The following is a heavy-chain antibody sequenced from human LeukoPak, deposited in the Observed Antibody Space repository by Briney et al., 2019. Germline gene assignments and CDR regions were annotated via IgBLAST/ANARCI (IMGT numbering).Heavy chain of an antibody. J-gene: IGHJ4*02. CDR2: IYYSGST. CDR3: ARGGYSYGPDFDY. V-gene: IGHV4-39*01. Sequence: SETLSLTCTVSGGSISSSSYYWGWIRQPPGKGLEWIGNIYYSGSTYYNPSLKSRVTISVDTSKNQFSLKLSSVTAADTAVYYCARGGYSYGPDFDYWGQGTLVTVSS. D-gene: IGHD5-18*01. CDR1: GGSISSSSYY.